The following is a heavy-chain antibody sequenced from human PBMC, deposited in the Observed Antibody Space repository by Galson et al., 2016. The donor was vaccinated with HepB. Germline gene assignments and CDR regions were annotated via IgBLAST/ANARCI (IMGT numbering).Heavy chain of an antibody. CDR2: IKQDGSEK. CDR1: GFTFSSYW. V-gene: IGHV3-7*01. Sequence: SLRLSCAVSGFTFSSYWMSWVRQGPGKGLEWVAIIKQDGSEKYYVDSVKGRFTISRDNVKKSLYLQMNSLRAEDTAVYYCARVGIGSSWYFDYWGQGTLVTVSS. J-gene: IGHJ4*02. CDR3: ARVGIGSSWYFDY. D-gene: IGHD6-13*01.